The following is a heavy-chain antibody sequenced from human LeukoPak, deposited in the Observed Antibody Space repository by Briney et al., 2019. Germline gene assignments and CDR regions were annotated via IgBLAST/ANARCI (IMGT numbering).Heavy chain of an antibody. D-gene: IGHD3-22*01. CDR2: MSPNSGNT. CDR1: GYTFTSYD. J-gene: IGHJ4*02. Sequence: GASVKVSCKASGYTFTSYDINWVRQATGQGLEWMGWMSPNSGNTGYAQKFQGRVTMTRNTSISTAYMELSSLRSEDTAVYYCARIYDSSGYYFTYWGQGTLVTVSS. CDR3: ARIYDSSGYYFTY. V-gene: IGHV1-8*01.